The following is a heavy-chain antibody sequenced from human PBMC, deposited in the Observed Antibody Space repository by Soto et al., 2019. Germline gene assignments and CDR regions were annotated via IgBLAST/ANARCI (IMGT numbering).Heavy chain of an antibody. CDR3: ARDGGYSSGWYQFDY. Sequence: EVQLVESGGGLVKPGGSLRLSCAASGFTFSSYSMNCVRQAPGKGLEWVASISRSNSYIYYADSVKGRFTISRDNAKNSLYLQMNRLRAEDTAVYYCARDGGYSSGWYQFDYWGQGTLVTVSS. D-gene: IGHD6-19*01. V-gene: IGHV3-21*06. CDR1: GFTFSSYS. J-gene: IGHJ4*02. CDR2: ISRSNSYI.